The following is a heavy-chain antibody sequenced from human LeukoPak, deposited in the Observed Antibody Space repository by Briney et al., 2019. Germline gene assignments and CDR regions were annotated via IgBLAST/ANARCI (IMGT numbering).Heavy chain of an antibody. J-gene: IGHJ3*01. CDR1: GFTFSGFW. Sequence: HAGGSLRLSCAVSGFTFSGFWMSWSRQAPGKGLEWVASINSDGSEGYYADVVKGRFTISRDNAKNSLYPQINSLRAEDTAVYYCARSSYSSSSSVWGQGTMVTVSS. CDR3: ARSSYSSSSSV. CDR2: INSDGSEG. D-gene: IGHD6-6*01. V-gene: IGHV3-7*03.